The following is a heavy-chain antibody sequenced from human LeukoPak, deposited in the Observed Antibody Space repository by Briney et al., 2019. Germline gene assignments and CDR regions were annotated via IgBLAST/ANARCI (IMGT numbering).Heavy chain of an antibody. Sequence: PSETLSLTCTVSGGSISSYYWSWIRQPPGKGLEWIGYIYYSGSTNYNPSLKSRVTISVDTSKNQFSLKLSPVTAADTAVYYCARLDTETDYWGQGTLVTVSS. CDR3: ARLDTETDY. CDR1: GGSISSYY. J-gene: IGHJ4*02. D-gene: IGHD3-9*01. V-gene: IGHV4-59*01. CDR2: IYYSGST.